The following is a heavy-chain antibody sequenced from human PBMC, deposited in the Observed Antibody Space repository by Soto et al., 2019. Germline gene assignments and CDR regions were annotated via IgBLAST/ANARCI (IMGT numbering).Heavy chain of an antibody. D-gene: IGHD6-19*01. CDR3: ARFCSSGWLSLNYYYYGMDV. J-gene: IGHJ6*02. Sequence: SETLSLTCTVSGGSISSGGYYWSWIRQHPGKGLEWIGYIYYSGSTNCNPSLKSRVTISVDTSKNQFSLKLSSVTAADTAVYYCARFCSSGWLSLNYYYYGMDVWGQGTTVTVSS. CDR1: GGSISSGGYY. V-gene: IGHV4-31*03. CDR2: IYYSGST.